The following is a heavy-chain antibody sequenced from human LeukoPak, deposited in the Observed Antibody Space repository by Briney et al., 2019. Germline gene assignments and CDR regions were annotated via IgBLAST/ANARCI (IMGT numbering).Heavy chain of an antibody. CDR3: AREEDSSGYYLPNFDY. J-gene: IGHJ4*02. CDR1: GFTFSSYG. Sequence: QSGGSLRLSCAASGFTFSSYGMHWVRQAPGKGLEWVAFIRYDGSNKYYADSVKGRFTISRDNSKNTLYLQMNSLRAEDTAVYYCAREEDSSGYYLPNFDYWGQGTLVTVSS. V-gene: IGHV3-30*02. CDR2: IRYDGSNK. D-gene: IGHD3-22*01.